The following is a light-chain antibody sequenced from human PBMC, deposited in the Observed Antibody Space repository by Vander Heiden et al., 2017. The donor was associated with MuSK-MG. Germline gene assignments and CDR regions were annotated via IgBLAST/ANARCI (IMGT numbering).Light chain of an antibody. Sequence: DIPVTQSPSSLSASVGDRVTITCQASQGISNYLNWYQQKPGKAPRLLIYAASNLETGVPSRFSGSGSGTDFTLTISSLQPEDIATYYCQQYDNPRYTFGPGTKLEIK. CDR2: AAS. CDR3: QQYDNPRYT. CDR1: QGISNY. V-gene: IGKV1-33*01. J-gene: IGKJ2*01.